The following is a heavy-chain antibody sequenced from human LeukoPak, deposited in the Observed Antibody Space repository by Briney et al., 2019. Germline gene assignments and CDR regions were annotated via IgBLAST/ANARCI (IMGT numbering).Heavy chain of an antibody. J-gene: IGHJ5*02. CDR3: ARGGIVGVVAATPSWFDP. Sequence: SETLSLTCTVSGGSISSYYWSWIRQPPGKGLEWIGYICYSGSTNYNPSLKTQAPISVDTSNTQVSLKPSSVTAAATAVYYCARGGIVGVVAATPSWFDPWGQGTLVTVSS. V-gene: IGHV4-59*13. CDR2: ICYSGST. D-gene: IGHD2-15*01. CDR1: GGSISSYY.